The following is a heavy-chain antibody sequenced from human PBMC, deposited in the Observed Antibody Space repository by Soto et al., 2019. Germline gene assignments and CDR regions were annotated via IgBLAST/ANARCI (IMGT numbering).Heavy chain of an antibody. CDR3: ARVVGATTAVPFDI. J-gene: IGHJ3*02. V-gene: IGHV1-69*13. Sequence: ASVKVSCKASGGTFSSYAISWVRQAPGQGLEWMGGIIPIFGTANYAQKFQGRVTITADESTSTAYMELSSLRSEDTAVYYCARVVGATTAVPFDIWGQGTMVTVSS. CDR2: IIPIFGTA. CDR1: GGTFSSYA. D-gene: IGHD1-26*01.